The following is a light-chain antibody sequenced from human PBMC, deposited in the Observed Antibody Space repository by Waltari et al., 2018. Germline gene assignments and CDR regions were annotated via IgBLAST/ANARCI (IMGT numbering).Light chain of an antibody. J-gene: IGKJ3*01. CDR1: QSVGYY. CDR3: QHRGNWT. V-gene: IGKV3-11*01. CDR2: DAS. Sequence: EIVLTQSPATLSLSPGERATLSCRSSQSVGYYLAWYQQRPGQAPMLLIHDASIRASGIPGRFSGSGSGTDFTLSISSLEPEDFAVYYCQHRGNWTFGPGTKVDIE.